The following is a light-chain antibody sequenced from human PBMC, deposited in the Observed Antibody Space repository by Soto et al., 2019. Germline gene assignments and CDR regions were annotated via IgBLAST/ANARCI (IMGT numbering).Light chain of an antibody. CDR2: DAS. V-gene: IGKV3-11*01. Sequence: EIVLTQSPATLSLSPGERATLSCRASQSVSSYLAWYQQKPGQAPRLLIYDASNRATGIPARFSGSGSGTDFTLTISSLEPDDFAVYYCQQRSDWTSTIVGGTKVQIK. J-gene: IGKJ4*01. CDR3: QQRSDWTST. CDR1: QSVSSY.